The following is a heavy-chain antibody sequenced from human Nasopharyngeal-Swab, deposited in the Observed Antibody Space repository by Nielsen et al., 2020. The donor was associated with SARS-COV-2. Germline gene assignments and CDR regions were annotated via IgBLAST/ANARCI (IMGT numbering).Heavy chain of an antibody. D-gene: IGHD5-18*01. V-gene: IGHV3-48*03. CDR2: ISSTGTTI. J-gene: IGHJ4*02. CDR3: AREMGYSYGWDY. Sequence: WIRQPPGKGLEWISYISSTGTTIYYADSVKGRFTISRDNPKNSLFLQMNSLRAEDTALYYCAREMGYSYGWDYWGQGTQVTVSS.